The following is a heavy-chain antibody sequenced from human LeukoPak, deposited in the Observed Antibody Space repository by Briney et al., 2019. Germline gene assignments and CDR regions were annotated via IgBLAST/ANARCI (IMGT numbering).Heavy chain of an antibody. CDR3: ARAYSSSWPHLDY. CDR2: INHSGST. J-gene: IGHJ4*02. V-gene: IGHV4-34*01. Sequence: PSEPLSLTCAVYGGSFCGYYWSWIRQPPGKGLEWIGEINHSGSTNYNPSLKSRVTISVDTSKNQFSLKLTSVTATDTAVYYCARAYSSSWPHLDYWGQGTLVTVSS. D-gene: IGHD6-13*01. CDR1: GGSFCGYY.